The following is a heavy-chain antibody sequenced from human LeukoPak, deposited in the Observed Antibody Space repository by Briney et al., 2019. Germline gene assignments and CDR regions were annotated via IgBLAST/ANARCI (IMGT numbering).Heavy chain of an antibody. J-gene: IGHJ4*02. CDR1: GFTFSDYY. CDR3: ARGSLYRAAAGRFDY. CDR2: IKQDGSEK. V-gene: IGHV3-7*01. D-gene: IGHD6-13*01. Sequence: GSLRLSCAASGFTFSDYYMSWVRQAPGKGLEWVANIKQDGSEKYYVDSVKGRFTISRDNAKNSLYLQMNSLRAEDTAVYYCARGSLYRAAAGRFDYWGQGTLVTVSS.